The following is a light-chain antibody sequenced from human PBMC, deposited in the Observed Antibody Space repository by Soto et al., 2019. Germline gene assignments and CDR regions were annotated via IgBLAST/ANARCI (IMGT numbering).Light chain of an antibody. J-gene: IGLJ1*01. V-gene: IGLV2-8*01. CDR3: QSSDSGLHESV. Sequence: QSVLTQPPSASGSPGQSVTISCTGTSSDVGGYHYVSWYQQHPGKAPKLILYEVTKRPSGVPDRFSGSKSGNTASLTVSGLHIDDEADYYCQSSDSGLHESVFGTGTKVTVL. CDR2: EVT. CDR1: SSDVGGYHY.